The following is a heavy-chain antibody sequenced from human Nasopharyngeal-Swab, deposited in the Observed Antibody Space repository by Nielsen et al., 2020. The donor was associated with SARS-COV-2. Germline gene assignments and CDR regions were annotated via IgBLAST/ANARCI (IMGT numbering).Heavy chain of an antibody. CDR2: IFSTGSPI. D-gene: IGHD4-17*01. J-gene: IGHJ4*02. CDR3: AKMARTMTKYYFDY. Sequence: GTLKISCAASGFTFSSYGVSWVRQAPRKGLEWVSIIFSTGSPIYYADSVKGRFTISRDNSRNTLYLQMNSLRAEDTAVYYCAKMARTMTKYYFDYWGQGALVTVSS. CDR1: GFTFSSYG. V-gene: IGHV3-23*03.